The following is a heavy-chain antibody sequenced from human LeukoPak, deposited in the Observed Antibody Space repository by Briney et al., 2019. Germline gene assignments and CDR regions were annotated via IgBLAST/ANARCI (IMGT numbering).Heavy chain of an antibody. V-gene: IGHV1-69*13. CDR1: GGTFSSYA. CDR3: ARDRSPYCSSTSCYQARYTDRRETRSSFDY. J-gene: IGHJ4*02. D-gene: IGHD2-2*01. CDR2: IIPIFGTA. Sequence: SVKVSCKASGGTFSSYAISWVRQAPGQGLEWMGGIIPIFGTANYAQRFQGRVTITADESTSTAYMELSSLRSEDTAVYYCARDRSPYCSSTSCYQARYTDRRETRSSFDYWGQGTLVTVSS.